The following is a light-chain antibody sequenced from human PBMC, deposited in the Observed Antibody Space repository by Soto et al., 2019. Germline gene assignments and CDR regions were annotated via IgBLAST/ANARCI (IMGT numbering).Light chain of an antibody. Sequence: EIVMTQPPDTLSVSPGERATLSCRASQSVSSNLAWYQQKPGQAPRLLIYGASTRATGIPARFSGSGSGTEFTLTISSLQSEDFAVYYCQQYNNWFITFGQGTRLEIK. J-gene: IGKJ5*01. CDR1: QSVSSN. V-gene: IGKV3-15*01. CDR2: GAS. CDR3: QQYNNWFIT.